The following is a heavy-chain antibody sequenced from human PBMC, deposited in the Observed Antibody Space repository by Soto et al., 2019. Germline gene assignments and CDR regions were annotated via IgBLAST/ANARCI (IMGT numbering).Heavy chain of an antibody. CDR3: ARVNGNYYGSGTLDY. V-gene: IGHV3-21*01. J-gene: IGHJ4*02. CDR1: GSSLINYN. Sequence: EVQLVESGGGLVKPGGSLRLSCAASGSSLINYNMNWVRQAPGKGLEWVSSISSSSSYIHYADSVEGRFTISRDNTKNSLYLQMNSLRAEDTAVYYCARVNGNYYGSGTLDYWGQGTLVTVSS. D-gene: IGHD3-10*01. CDR2: ISSSSSYI.